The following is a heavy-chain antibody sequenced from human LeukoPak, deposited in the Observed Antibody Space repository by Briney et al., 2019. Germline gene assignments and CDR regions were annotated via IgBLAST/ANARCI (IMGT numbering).Heavy chain of an antibody. D-gene: IGHD3-22*01. CDR1: GFTFINYW. CDR2: INSDGSST. V-gene: IGHV3-74*01. CDR3: ARGGYNPVDY. J-gene: IGHJ4*02. Sequence: QAGGSLRLSCSASGFTFINYWMSWVRQAPGKGLVWVSRINSDGSSTSYADSVKGRFTISRDNAKNTLYLQMNSLRAEDTAVYYCARGGYNPVDYWGQGTLVTVSS.